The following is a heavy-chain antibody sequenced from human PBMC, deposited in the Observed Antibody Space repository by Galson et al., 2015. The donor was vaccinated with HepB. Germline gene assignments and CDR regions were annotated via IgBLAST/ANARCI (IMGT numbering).Heavy chain of an antibody. CDR3: ARESLMAMVTFDL. Sequence: SLRLSCAASGFTFSRHGIHWVRQAPGKGLECVAMIWHDGSNQLYADSVKGRFTISRDNSKNKLYLQMNSLRAEDTAIYYCARESLMAMVTFDLWGRGTLVTVSS. CDR2: IWHDGSNQ. V-gene: IGHV3-33*01. D-gene: IGHD5-18*01. CDR1: GFTFSRHG. J-gene: IGHJ4*02.